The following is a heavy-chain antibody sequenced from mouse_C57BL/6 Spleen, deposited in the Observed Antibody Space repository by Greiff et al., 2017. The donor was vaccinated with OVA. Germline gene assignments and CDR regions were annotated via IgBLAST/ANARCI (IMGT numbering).Heavy chain of an antibody. D-gene: IGHD1-1*01. J-gene: IGHJ4*01. Sequence: VQLQQPGAELVKPGASVKLSCKASGYTFTSYWMHWVKQRPGRGLEWIGRIDPNSGGTKYNEKFKSKATLTVDKPSSTAYMQRSSLTSEDSAVYYCARGAYGSSYWYAMDYWGQGTSVTVSS. CDR3: ARGAYGSSYWYAMDY. CDR2: IDPNSGGT. CDR1: GYTFTSYW. V-gene: IGHV1-72*01.